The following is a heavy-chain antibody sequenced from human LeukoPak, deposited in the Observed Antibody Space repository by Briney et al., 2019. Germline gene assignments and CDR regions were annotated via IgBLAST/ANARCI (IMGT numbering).Heavy chain of an antibody. J-gene: IGHJ4*02. CDR2: MYYSGNS. CDR3: ARHSNYYDSSGYVTPNSFYF. CDR1: GGSISSSGYY. V-gene: IGHV4-39*01. D-gene: IGHD3-22*01. Sequence: SETLSLTCTVSGGSISSSGYYWGWIRPPPGKGLEWIGTMYYSGNSYYNPSLKSRVTISVDTSKNQFSLKLNSVTAADTAVYYCARHSNYYDSSGYVTPNSFYFWGQGTLVTVSS.